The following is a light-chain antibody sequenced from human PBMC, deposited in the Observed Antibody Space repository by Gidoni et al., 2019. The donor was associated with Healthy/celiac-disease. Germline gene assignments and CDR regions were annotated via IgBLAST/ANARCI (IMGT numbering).Light chain of an antibody. Sequence: QSALTQPASVSGSPGQSITISCTGTSSDVGGYNYVSSYQQHPGKAPKLMIYEVSNRPSGVSNRFSGSKSGNTASLTISGLQAEDEADYYCSSHTSSSTRVFGGGTKLTVL. V-gene: IGLV2-14*01. J-gene: IGLJ3*02. CDR2: EVS. CDR3: SSHTSSSTRV. CDR1: SSDVGGYNY.